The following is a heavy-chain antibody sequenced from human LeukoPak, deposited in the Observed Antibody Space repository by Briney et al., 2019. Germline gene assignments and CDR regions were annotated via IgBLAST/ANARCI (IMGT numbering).Heavy chain of an antibody. CDR1: GYSFTSYW. CDR3: ATSQGTSGWAYYFDY. CDR2: IYPGDSDT. V-gene: IGHV5-51*01. J-gene: IGHJ4*02. D-gene: IGHD2-2*01. Sequence: GESLKISCKGSGYSFTSYWTGWVRQMPGKGLEWMGIIYPGDSDTRYSPSFQGQVTISADKSISTAYLQWSSLKASDTTMYYCATSQGTSGWAYYFDYWGQGTLITVSS.